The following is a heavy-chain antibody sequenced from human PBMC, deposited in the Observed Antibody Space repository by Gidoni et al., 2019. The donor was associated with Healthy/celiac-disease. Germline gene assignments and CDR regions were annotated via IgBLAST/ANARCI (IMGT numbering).Heavy chain of an antibody. CDR3: AISQSHMGVNY. Sequence: EVQPVQSGAEVKKPGESLKITCKGCGDSFTSYWTGWVRQMPGKGLEWMGIIYPGDSDTRYSPSFQGQVTISADKSISTAYLQWSSLKASDTAMYYCAISQSHMGVNYWGQGTLVTVSS. CDR2: IYPGDSDT. D-gene: IGHD1-26*01. CDR1: GDSFTSYW. J-gene: IGHJ4*02. V-gene: IGHV5-51*01.